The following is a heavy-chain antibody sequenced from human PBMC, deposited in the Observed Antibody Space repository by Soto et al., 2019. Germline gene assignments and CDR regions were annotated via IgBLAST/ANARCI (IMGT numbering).Heavy chain of an antibody. CDR2: INPSGGST. D-gene: IGHD2-2*01. CDR3: ASSSTAFRVFDP. CDR1: GYTFTSYY. Sequence: QVQLVQSGAEVKKPGASVKVSCKASGYTFTSYYMHWVRQAPGQGLEWMGIINPSGGSTSYAQKFQGRVTITRDTSTSTVYMELSSLRSEDTAVYYCASSSTAFRVFDPWGQGTLVTVSS. V-gene: IGHV1-46*03. J-gene: IGHJ5*02.